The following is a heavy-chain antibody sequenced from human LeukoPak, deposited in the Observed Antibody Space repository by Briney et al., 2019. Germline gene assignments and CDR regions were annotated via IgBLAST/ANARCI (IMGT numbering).Heavy chain of an antibody. CDR2: IYHRGNT. CDR1: GGSIRSHY. Sequence: SETLSLTCTVSGGSIRSHYWNWIRQVPGKGLEWIGYIYHRGNTNYNPSLENRVTISVDTSKNQFSLKLTSVTAADTAVYYCARSDWLNKENYFDPWGQGTLVTVSS. D-gene: IGHD3-9*01. V-gene: IGHV4-59*11. CDR3: ARSDWLNKENYFDP. J-gene: IGHJ5*02.